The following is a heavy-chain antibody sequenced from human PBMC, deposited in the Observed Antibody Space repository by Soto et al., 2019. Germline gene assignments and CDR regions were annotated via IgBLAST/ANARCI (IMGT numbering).Heavy chain of an antibody. CDR1: GFTFSSYA. J-gene: IGHJ3*02. V-gene: IGHV3-30-3*01. CDR3: EGFDYGDYVGAFDI. CDR2: ISYDGSNK. D-gene: IGHD4-17*01. Sequence: VQLVESGGGVVQPGRSLRLSCAASGFTFSSYAMHWVRQAPGKGLEWVAVISYDGSNKYYADSVKGRFTISRDNSKNTLYLEMNSLRAEDTAVYYCEGFDYGDYVGAFDIWGQGTMVTVSS.